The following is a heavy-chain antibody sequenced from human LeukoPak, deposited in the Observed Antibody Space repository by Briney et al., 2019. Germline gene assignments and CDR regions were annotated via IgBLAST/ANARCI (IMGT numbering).Heavy chain of an antibody. V-gene: IGHV4-59*01. D-gene: IGHD3-22*01. Sequence: SETPSLTCTVSGGSISSYYWSWIRQPPGKGLEWIGYIYYSGSTNYNPSLKSRVTISVDTSKNQFSLKLSSVTAADTAVYYCAIAPISGYSYYFDYWGQGTLVTVSS. CDR2: IYYSGST. CDR1: GGSISSYY. CDR3: AIAPISGYSYYFDY. J-gene: IGHJ4*02.